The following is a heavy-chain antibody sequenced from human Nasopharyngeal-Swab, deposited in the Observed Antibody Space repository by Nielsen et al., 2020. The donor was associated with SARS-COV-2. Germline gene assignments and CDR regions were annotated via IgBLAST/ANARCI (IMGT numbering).Heavy chain of an antibody. Sequence: RQSPGQGLDWVSVFYSSGRSTYYADSVKGRFTISRDNSMNTLYLQMNSLRAEDSAVYYCAKDGYCYDSSGYGMDVWGQGTTVTVSS. CDR2: FYSSGRST. J-gene: IGHJ6*02. CDR3: AKDGYCYDSSGYGMDV. V-gene: IGHV3-23*03. D-gene: IGHD3-22*01.